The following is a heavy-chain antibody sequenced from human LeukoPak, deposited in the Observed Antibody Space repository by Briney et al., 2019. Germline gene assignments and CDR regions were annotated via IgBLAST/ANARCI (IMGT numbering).Heavy chain of an antibody. CDR2: INWNGGST. CDR1: GFTFDDYG. D-gene: IGHD3-16*01. CDR3: ARGPGFPGGGWFDP. Sequence: GGSLRLSCAASGFTFDDYGMSWVRQAPGKGLVWVSGINWNGGSTGYADSVKGRFTISRDNAKNSLYLQMNSLRAEDTALYHCARGPGFPGGGWFDPWGQGTLVAVSS. V-gene: IGHV3-20*01. J-gene: IGHJ5*02.